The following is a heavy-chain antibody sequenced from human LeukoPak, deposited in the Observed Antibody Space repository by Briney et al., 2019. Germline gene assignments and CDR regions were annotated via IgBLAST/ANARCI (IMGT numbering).Heavy chain of an antibody. J-gene: IGHJ6*03. V-gene: IGHV4-34*01. CDR1: GGSFSGYY. D-gene: IGHD2-2*03. CDR2: INHSGST. Sequence: SETLSLTCAVYGGSFSGYYWSWIRQPPGKGLEWIGEINHSGSTNYNPSLKSRVTISVDTSKNQFSLKLSSVTAADTAVYYCASLGYCSSTSCYRYFYYMDVWGKGTTVTVSS. CDR3: ASLGYCSSTSCYRYFYYMDV.